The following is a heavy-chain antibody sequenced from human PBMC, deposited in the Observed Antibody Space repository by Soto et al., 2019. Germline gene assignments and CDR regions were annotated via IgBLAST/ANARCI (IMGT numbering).Heavy chain of an antibody. D-gene: IGHD3-10*01. J-gene: IGHJ4*02. CDR3: ARAKIITTLDY. Sequence: QVQLVQSGAAGKKPGASVKVSCETSGYTFANYPMHWVRQAPGQTLEWMGWINAGNGYTKYSQKFQGRVTITRDTSASIAYMELSSLRSEDTAVYYCARAKIITTLDYWGQGTLVTVSS. V-gene: IGHV1-3*01. CDR2: INAGNGYT. CDR1: GYTFANYP.